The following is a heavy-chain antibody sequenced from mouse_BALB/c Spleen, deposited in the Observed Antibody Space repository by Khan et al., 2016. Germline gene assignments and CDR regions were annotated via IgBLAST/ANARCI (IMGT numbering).Heavy chain of an antibody. V-gene: IGHV1-9*01. CDR3: AREADSPYFAY. CDR1: GYTFSSNW. Sequence: QVQLKQSGAELMKPWASVKISCKVTGYTFSSNWIEWVKQRPGHGLEWIGEILPGSGSTKNNNKFKGKATVTAETYSNTAYKQLSSLTSADSAIYFGAREADSPYFAYWGQGTTLTVSS. D-gene: IGHD6-2*01. CDR2: ILPGSGST. J-gene: IGHJ2*01.